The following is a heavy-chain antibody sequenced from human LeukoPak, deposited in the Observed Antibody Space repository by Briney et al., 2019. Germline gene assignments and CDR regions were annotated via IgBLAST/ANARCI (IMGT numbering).Heavy chain of an antibody. J-gene: IGHJ4*02. CDR2: ISSSGTYI. D-gene: IGHD4-17*01. CDR1: GFTFSSYW. Sequence: PGGSLRLSCAASGFTFSSYWMSWVRQAPGKGLEWVSSISSSGTYIFYADSVRGRFTISRDNPRNSLYLEMNSLTVEDTAVFYCARSADYGDFGTHWGQGTLVTVSS. V-gene: IGHV3-21*01. CDR3: ARSADYGDFGTH.